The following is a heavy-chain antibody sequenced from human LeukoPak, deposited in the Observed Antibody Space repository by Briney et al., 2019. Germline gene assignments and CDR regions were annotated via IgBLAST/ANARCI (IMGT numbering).Heavy chain of an antibody. Sequence: GGSLRLSCAASGFTFSSYAMHWVRQAPGKGLEWVAVISYDGSNKYYADSVKGRFTISRDNSKNTLCLQMNSLRAEDTAVYYCARTDTAMDIFDYWGQGTLVTVSS. D-gene: IGHD5-18*01. CDR2: ISYDGSNK. CDR3: ARTDTAMDIFDY. V-gene: IGHV3-30-3*01. J-gene: IGHJ4*02. CDR1: GFTFSSYA.